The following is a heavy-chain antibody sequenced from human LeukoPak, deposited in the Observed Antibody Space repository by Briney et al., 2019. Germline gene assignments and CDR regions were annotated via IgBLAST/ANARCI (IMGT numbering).Heavy chain of an antibody. D-gene: IGHD2-15*01. V-gene: IGHV1-69*05. CDR3: ARGAWCSGGSCYSELNYYYYMDV. J-gene: IGHJ6*03. CDR2: IIRIFGTA. Sequence: SVKVSCKASGGTFSSYAISWVRQAPGQGLEWMGGIIRIFGTANYAQKFQGRVTITTDESTSTAYMELSSLRSEDTAVYYCARGAWCSGGSCYSELNYYYYMDVWGKGTTVTVSS. CDR1: GGTFSSYA.